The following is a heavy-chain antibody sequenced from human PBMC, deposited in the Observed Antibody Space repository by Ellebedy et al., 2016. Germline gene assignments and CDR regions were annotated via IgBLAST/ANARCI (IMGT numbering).Heavy chain of an antibody. CDR2: IVNSGRET. D-gene: IGHD2-8*01. V-gene: IGHV3-21*06. CDR1: GFTFNIAG. Sequence: EGSLRLSXAASGFTFNIAGMTWVRQAPGKGLEWVATIVNSGRETYYADPLRGRFTISRDNAMNSVYLQMDSLTVEDTAVYYCTRDGSEWSRDYWGQGTLVTVSS. CDR3: TRDGSEWSRDY. J-gene: IGHJ4*02.